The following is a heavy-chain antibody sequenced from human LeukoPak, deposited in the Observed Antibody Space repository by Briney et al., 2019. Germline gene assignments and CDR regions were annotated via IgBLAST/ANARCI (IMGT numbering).Heavy chain of an antibody. CDR2: ISAYNGNT. J-gene: IGHJ6*02. CDR1: GYTFTSYG. Sequence: ATVKVCCKASGYTFTSYGISWVRQAPGQGLEWMGWISAYNGNTNYAQKLQGRVTMTTDTSTSTAYMELRSLRSDDTAVYYCARDLEWELLVTTYGMDVWGQGTTVTVSS. D-gene: IGHD1-26*01. CDR3: ARDLEWELLVTTYGMDV. V-gene: IGHV1-18*01.